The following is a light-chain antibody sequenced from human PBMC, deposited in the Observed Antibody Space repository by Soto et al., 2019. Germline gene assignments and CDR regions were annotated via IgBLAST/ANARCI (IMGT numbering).Light chain of an antibody. J-gene: IGLJ2*01. CDR3: SSYTSSSTLV. CDR1: SSDVGGYNY. CDR2: EVS. V-gene: IGLV2-14*01. Sequence: QSALTQPASVSGSRGQSITISCTGTSSDVGGYNYVSWYQQHPGIAPKLMISEVSNRPSGVSNRFSGSKSGNTASLTISGLQAEDEADYYCSSYTSSSTLVFGGGTKLTVL.